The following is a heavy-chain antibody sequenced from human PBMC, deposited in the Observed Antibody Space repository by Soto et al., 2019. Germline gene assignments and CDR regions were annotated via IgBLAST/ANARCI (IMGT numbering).Heavy chain of an antibody. D-gene: IGHD3-10*01. Sequence: ASVKVSCKASGYTFTSYDINWVRQATGQGLEWMGWMNPNSGNTGYAQKFQGRVTMTRNTSISTAYMELSSLRSEDTAVYYCATSMYYYGSGSLSYWGQGXLVTVYS. CDR2: MNPNSGNT. J-gene: IGHJ4*02. CDR3: ATSMYYYGSGSLSY. V-gene: IGHV1-8*01. CDR1: GYTFTSYD.